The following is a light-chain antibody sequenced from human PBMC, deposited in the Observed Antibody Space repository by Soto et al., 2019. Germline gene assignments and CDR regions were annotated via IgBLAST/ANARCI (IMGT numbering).Light chain of an antibody. V-gene: IGLV2-11*01. Sequence: QSALTQPRSVSGSPGQSVTISCTGTSSDVGGYNYVSWYQQHPGKAPKLMIYDVSKRPSGVPDRSSGSKSGNTASLTISGLQADDEADYYCCSYAGSYTYVFGTGTQLTVL. J-gene: IGLJ1*01. CDR2: DVS. CDR3: CSYAGSYTYV. CDR1: SSDVGGYNY.